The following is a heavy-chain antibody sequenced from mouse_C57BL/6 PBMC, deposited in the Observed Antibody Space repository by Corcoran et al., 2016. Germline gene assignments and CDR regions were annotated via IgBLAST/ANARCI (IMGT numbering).Heavy chain of an antibody. J-gene: IGHJ3*01. Sequence: EVQLQQSGPELVKPGASVKISCKASGYTFTDYYMNWVKQSHGKSLEWIGDINPNNGGTSYNQKFKGKATLTVDKSSSTAYMELRSLTSEDSAVYYCARQATTVESWFAYWGQGTLVTVSA. D-gene: IGHD1-1*01. CDR2: INPNNGGT. CDR1: GYTFTDYY. CDR3: ARQATTVESWFAY. V-gene: IGHV1-26*01.